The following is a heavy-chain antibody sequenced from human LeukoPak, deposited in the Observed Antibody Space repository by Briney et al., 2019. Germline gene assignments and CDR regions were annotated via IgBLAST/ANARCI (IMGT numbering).Heavy chain of an antibody. J-gene: IGHJ3*02. V-gene: IGHV6-1*01. CDR3: AREIAAAGPDDAFDI. CDR2: TYYRSKWYN. CDR1: GDSVSSNSAA. D-gene: IGHD6-13*01. Sequence: SQTLSLTCAISGDSVSSNSAAWNWIRQSPSRGLGWLGRTYYRSKWYNDYAVSMKSRITINPDTSKNQFSLQLNSVTPEDTAVYYCAREIAAAGPDDAFDIWGQGTMVTVSS.